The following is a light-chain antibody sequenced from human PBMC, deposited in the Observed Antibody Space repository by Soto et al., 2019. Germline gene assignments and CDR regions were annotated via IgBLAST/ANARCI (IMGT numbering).Light chain of an antibody. CDR1: QSVSSNY. J-gene: IGKJ1*01. Sequence: EIVLTQSPGTLSLSPGERATLSCRASQSVSSNYLAWYQQKPGQAPRLLIHGASRRATGIPDRFSGSGSGTDFILTISRLEPEDFAVYYCQQYGRSPPFGQGTKVEIK. CDR2: GAS. V-gene: IGKV3-20*01. CDR3: QQYGRSPP.